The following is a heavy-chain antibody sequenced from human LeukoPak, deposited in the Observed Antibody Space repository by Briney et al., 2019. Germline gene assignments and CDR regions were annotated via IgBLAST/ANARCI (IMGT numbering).Heavy chain of an antibody. CDR3: ARDSRDCRGGSCYPDY. CDR2: TNSEGSST. V-gene: IGHV3-74*01. Sequence: PGGSLRLSCAASGFTFSSYWMHWVRQVPGKGLVWVSCTNSEGSSTNYADSVKGRFTISRDNAKNTLFLQMNSLRAEDRAVYYCARDSRDCRGGSCYPDYWGQGTLVTVSS. CDR1: GFTFSSYW. D-gene: IGHD2-15*01. J-gene: IGHJ4*02.